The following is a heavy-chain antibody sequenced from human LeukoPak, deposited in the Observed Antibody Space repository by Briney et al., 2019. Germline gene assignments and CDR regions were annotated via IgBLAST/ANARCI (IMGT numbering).Heavy chain of an antibody. CDR3: ARDMSSAGAFDI. Sequence: GGSLRLSCAASGFTFSSYDMHWVRQATGKGPEWVPAIGIAGDTYYPGSVKGRFTISRENAKNSLYLQMNSLRAGDTAVYYCARDMSSAGAFDIWGQGTMVTVSS. J-gene: IGHJ3*02. D-gene: IGHD3-10*02. CDR1: GFTFSSYD. CDR2: IGIAGDT. V-gene: IGHV3-13*01.